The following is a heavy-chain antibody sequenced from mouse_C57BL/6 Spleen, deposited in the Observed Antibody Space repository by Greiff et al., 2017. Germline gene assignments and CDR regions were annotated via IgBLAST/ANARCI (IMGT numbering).Heavy chain of an antibody. CDR3: ARRGRPAWVAY. Sequence: VQLQQPGAELVKPGASVKMSCKASGYTFTSYWITWVKQRPGQGLEWIGDIYPGSGSTSYNEKFKSKATLTVDKSSSTSYMQLSSLTSEDAAVYYCARRGRPAWVAYWGQGTLVTVAA. CDR1: GYTFTSYW. CDR2: IYPGSGST. J-gene: IGHJ3*01. V-gene: IGHV1-55*01.